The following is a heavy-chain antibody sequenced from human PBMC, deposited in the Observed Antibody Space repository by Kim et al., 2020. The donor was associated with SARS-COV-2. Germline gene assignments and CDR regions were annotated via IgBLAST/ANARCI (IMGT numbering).Heavy chain of an antibody. J-gene: IGHJ4*02. D-gene: IGHD3-22*01. V-gene: IGHV4-38-2*02. CDR3: ARVDYYDSSGYCD. Sequence: SETLSLTCTVSGYSISSGYYWGWIRQPPGKGLEWIGSIYHSGSTYYNPSLKSRVTISVDTSKNQFSLKLSSVTAADTAVYYCARVDYYDSSGYCDWGQGT. CDR2: IYHSGST. CDR1: GYSISSGYY.